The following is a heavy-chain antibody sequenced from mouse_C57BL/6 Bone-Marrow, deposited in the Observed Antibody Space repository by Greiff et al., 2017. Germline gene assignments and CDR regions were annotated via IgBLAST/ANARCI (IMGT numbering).Heavy chain of an antibody. J-gene: IGHJ2*01. CDR1: GYTFTSYS. Sequence: QVQLKQPGAELARPGASVKMSCKASGYTFTSYSMHWVKQRPGQGLAWIGYINPSSGGTKYNAKFKVKATLTVDKSSSTAYMQLSSLTSEDSAVYYCARRNYGENWGQGTTLTVSS. CDR3: ARRNYGEN. D-gene: IGHD1-1*01. V-gene: IGHV1-4*01. CDR2: INPSSGGT.